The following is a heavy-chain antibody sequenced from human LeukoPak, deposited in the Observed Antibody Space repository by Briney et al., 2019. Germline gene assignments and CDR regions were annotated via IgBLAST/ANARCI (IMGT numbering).Heavy chain of an antibody. D-gene: IGHD1-26*01. V-gene: IGHV4-39*07. CDR3: ARGRVGAAWFRY. J-gene: IGHJ4*02. CDR2: INHSGST. Sequence: PSETLSLTCTVSGGSISSGSYYWSWIRQPPGKGLEWIGEINHSGSTNHNPSLKSRVTISVDTSKNQFSLKLSSVTAADTAVYYCARGRVGAAWFRYWGQGTLVTVSS. CDR1: GGSISSGSYY.